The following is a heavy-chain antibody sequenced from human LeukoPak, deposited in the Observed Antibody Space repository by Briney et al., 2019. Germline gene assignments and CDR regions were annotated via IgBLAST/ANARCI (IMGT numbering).Heavy chain of an antibody. CDR2: ISYDGSNK. CDR3: ARDGSGSGSGFDY. V-gene: IGHV3-30*03. CDR1: GFTFSSYS. Sequence: GRSLRLSCAASGFTFSSYSIHWVRQAPGKGLEWVAVISYDGSNKYYADSVKGRFTISRDNSKNTLYLEMNSLRTEDTAVYYCARDGSGSGSGFDYWGQGTLVTVSS. J-gene: IGHJ4*02. D-gene: IGHD2-15*01.